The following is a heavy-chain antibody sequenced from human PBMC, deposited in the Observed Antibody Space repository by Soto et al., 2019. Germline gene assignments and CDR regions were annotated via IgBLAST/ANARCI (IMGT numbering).Heavy chain of an antibody. CDR2: IIPILGIA. Sequence: QVQLVQSRAEVKKPGSSVKVSCKASGGTFSSYTISWVRQAPGQGLEWMGRIIPILGIANYAQKFQGRVTITADKSTSTAYMELSSLRSEDTAVYYCARDRGWLQLPYYYYGMDVWGQGTTVTVSS. CDR1: GGTFSSYT. J-gene: IGHJ6*02. CDR3: ARDRGWLQLPYYYYGMDV. D-gene: IGHD5-12*01. V-gene: IGHV1-69*08.